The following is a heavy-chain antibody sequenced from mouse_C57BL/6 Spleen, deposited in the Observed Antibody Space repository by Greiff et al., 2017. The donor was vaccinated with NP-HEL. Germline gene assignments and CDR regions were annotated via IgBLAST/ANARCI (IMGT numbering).Heavy chain of an antibody. CDR2: IYPGSGST. D-gene: IGHD2-3*01. Sequence: QVHVKQPGAELVKPGASVKMSCKASGYTFTSYWITWVKQRPGQGLEWIGDIYPGSGSTNYNEKFKSKATLTVDTSSSTAYMQLSSLTSEDSAVYYCARRMGGVLDYWGQGTTLTVSS. J-gene: IGHJ2*01. CDR3: ARRMGGVLDY. CDR1: GYTFTSYW. V-gene: IGHV1-55*01.